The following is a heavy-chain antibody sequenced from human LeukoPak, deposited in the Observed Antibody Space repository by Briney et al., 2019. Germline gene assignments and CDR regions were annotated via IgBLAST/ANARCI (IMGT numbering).Heavy chain of an antibody. J-gene: IGHJ3*02. V-gene: IGHV3-7*01. CDR3: ASPADYDSSTFDI. D-gene: IGHD3-22*01. Sequence: GGSLRLSCAASGFSFNTYWMSWVRQAPGKGLEWVANIKQDGSESYYVHSVKGRLTISRDNAKNSLYLQMSSLRAEDTAVYYCASPADYDSSTFDIWGQGTMVTVSS. CDR2: IKQDGSES. CDR1: GFSFNTYW.